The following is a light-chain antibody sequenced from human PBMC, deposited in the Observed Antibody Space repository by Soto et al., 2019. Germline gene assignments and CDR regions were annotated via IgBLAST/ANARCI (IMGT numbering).Light chain of an antibody. Sequence: IQMTHSPAALSASVGDRVTITCRASQSISSYLNWYQQKPGKAPKLLIYAASSLQSGIPSRFSGSGSETDFTLTISSLQPEDFATYYCQQSYSTPWPFGQGTNVDIK. CDR1: QSISSY. V-gene: IGKV1-39*01. CDR2: AAS. CDR3: QQSYSTPWP. J-gene: IGKJ1*01.